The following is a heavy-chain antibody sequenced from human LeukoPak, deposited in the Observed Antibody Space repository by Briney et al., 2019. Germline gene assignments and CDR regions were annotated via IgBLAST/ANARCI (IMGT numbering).Heavy chain of an antibody. CDR2: IYYGGST. Sequence: SETLSLTCTITGGSFSSYYWSWIRQAPGKGLEWMGYIYYGGSTNHSPSLKSRVTISIDTSKNQFSLKLSSVTAADTAVYYCAREGVRSGFDLWGQGTLVTVTS. V-gene: IGHV4-59*01. CDR1: GGSFSSYY. J-gene: IGHJ5*02. CDR3: AREGVRSGFDL. D-gene: IGHD3-3*01.